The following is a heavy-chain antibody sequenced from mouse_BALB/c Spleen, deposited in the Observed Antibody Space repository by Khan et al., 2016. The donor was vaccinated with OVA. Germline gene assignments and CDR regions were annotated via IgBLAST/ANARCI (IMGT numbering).Heavy chain of an antibody. CDR3: ANYRYDYFDY. V-gene: IGHV1-87*01. J-gene: IGHJ2*01. CDR2: IYPGDGDT. Sequence: VQLVESGAELARPGASVKLSCKASGYTFTSYWMQWVKQRPGQGLEWIGTIYPGDGDTRYTQKFKGKATLTADKSSSTAYMQLSSLTSDDSAVYYCANYRYDYFDYWGQGTTLTVSS. D-gene: IGHD2-14*01. CDR1: GYTFTSYW.